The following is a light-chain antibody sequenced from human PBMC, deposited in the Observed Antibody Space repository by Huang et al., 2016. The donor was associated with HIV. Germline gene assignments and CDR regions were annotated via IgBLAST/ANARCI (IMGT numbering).Light chain of an antibody. J-gene: IGKJ2*01. V-gene: IGKV3-15*01. Sequence: EIVMTQSPATLSLSPGERATLSCRASQSVNSKLAWYQQKPCQAPRLLIYGASTRATGVPGRFSGSESGTEFTLTISSLQSEDFAVYYCQQYSKWPPNTFGQGTKLESK. CDR1: QSVNSK. CDR2: GAS. CDR3: QQYSKWPPNT.